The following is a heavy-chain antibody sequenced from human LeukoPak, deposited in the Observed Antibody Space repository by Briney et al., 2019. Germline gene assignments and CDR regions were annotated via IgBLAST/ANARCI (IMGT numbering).Heavy chain of an antibody. V-gene: IGHV4-34*01. CDR1: VCSFSGYY. D-gene: IGHD3-22*01. CDR2: INHSGST. J-gene: IGHJ5*02. CDR3: ARRVRWDTSGYYYCWFDP. Sequence: SETLSLTCAVYVCSFSGYYWIWIRQPPGKGLEWIGEINHSGSTNYNASPKSRVTISVDTSKNPFSLTMSSVNAENTAVYSCARRVRWDTSGYYYCWFDPWGQGTLVTVSS.